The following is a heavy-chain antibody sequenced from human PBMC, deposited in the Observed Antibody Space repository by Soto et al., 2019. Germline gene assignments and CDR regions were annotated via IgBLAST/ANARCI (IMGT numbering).Heavy chain of an antibody. D-gene: IGHD4-17*01. V-gene: IGHV1-69*08. CDR1: GGTFSSYT. CDR2: IIPILGIA. Sequence: QVQLVQSGAEVKKPGSSVKVSCKASGGTFSSYTISWVRQAPGQGLEWMGRIIPILGIANYAQKFQGRVTIPADKSTTTAYMELSSLRSGDTAVYYCARDPKFAHSGGPSYYFDYWGQGTLVPVSS. J-gene: IGHJ4*02. CDR3: ARDPKFAHSGGPSYYFDY.